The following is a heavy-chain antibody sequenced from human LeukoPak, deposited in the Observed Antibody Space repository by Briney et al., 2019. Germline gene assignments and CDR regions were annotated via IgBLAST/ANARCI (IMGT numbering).Heavy chain of an antibody. CDR2: ISGSGGST. J-gene: IGHJ6*03. CDR3: ARGPELWFEYMDV. CDR1: GFTFSSYA. Sequence: GGSLTLTCAASGFTFSSYAMSWVRQPPAKELEWVSAISGSGGSTYYADSLKGRFTISRDNSKNSLYLQMNSLRADDTALYYCARGPELWFEYMDVWGKGTTVTVSS. D-gene: IGHD3-10*01. V-gene: IGHV3-23*01.